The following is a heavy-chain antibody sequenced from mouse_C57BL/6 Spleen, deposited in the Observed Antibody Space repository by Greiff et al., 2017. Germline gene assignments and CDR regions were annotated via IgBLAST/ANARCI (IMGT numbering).Heavy chain of an antibody. CDR1: GYTFTDYY. CDR2: IYPGSGNT. D-gene: IGHD2-4*01. V-gene: IGHV1-76*01. Sequence: QVQLQQSGAELVRPGASVKLSCKASGYTFTDYYINWVKQRPGPGLEWIARIYPGSGNTYYNEKFKGKGTLTAEKSSSTAYMQLSSLTSEDSAVYFCAKAMDDYEAWFAYWGQGTLVTVSA. J-gene: IGHJ3*01. CDR3: AKAMDDYEAWFAY.